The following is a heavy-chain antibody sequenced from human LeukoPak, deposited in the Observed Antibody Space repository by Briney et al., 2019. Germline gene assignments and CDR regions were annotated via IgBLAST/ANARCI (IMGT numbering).Heavy chain of an antibody. CDR1: GFTFSSYE. Sequence: PGGSLRLSCAASGFTFSSYEMNWVRQTPGKGLEWVSYISSSGSTIYYADSVKGRFTISRDNAKNSLYLQMNSLRAEDTAVYYCARDRGSYYYYMDVWGKGTAVTVSS. CDR2: ISSSGSTI. J-gene: IGHJ6*03. V-gene: IGHV3-48*03. D-gene: IGHD1-26*01. CDR3: ARDRGSYYYYMDV.